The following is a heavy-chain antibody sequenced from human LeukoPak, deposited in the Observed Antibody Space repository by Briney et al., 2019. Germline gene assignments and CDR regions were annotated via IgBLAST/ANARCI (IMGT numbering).Heavy chain of an antibody. V-gene: IGHV3-11*04. CDR2: ISDSGTTV. J-gene: IGHJ4*02. CDR1: GFTFTDFY. D-gene: IGHD1-26*01. Sequence: GGSLRLSCAASGFTFTDFYMTWIRQAPGRGLQWVAYISDSGTTVDYADSVKGRFSISRDNTENSLYLQMNSLRVEDTGFYYCARDVGADFWGQGTLVTVSS. CDR3: ARDVGADF.